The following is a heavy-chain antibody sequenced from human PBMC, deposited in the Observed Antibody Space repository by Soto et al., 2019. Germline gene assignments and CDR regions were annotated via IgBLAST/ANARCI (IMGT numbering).Heavy chain of an antibody. CDR3: LRDLFPHSGGSWRGPYYYMAV. D-gene: IGHD2-15*01. CDR1: GGSISSYY. V-gene: IGHV4-59*01. Sequence: SETLSLTCTVSGGSISSYYWSWIRQPPGKGQEWIGYIYYSGSTNYNHSLKSRINITVDTSKNQISLKLSSVTAADTAVYYFLRDLFPHSGGSWRGPYYYMAVWGKGTTVTVSS. J-gene: IGHJ6*03. CDR2: IYYSGST.